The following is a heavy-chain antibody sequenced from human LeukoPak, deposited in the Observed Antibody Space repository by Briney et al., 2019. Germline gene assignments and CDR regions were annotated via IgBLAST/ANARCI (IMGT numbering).Heavy chain of an antibody. J-gene: IGHJ4*02. CDR1: RFTFSSYS. CDR2: ISSSSSSI. D-gene: IGHD3-22*01. V-gene: IGHV3-21*01. Sequence: GGSLRLSCAASRFTFSSYSMIWVRQAPGKGLEWVSSISSSSSSIYYADSVRGRFTISRDNAKNSLYLQMNSLRAEDTAVYYCARASKYYYDSSGYPLDYWGQGTLVTVSS. CDR3: ARASKYYYDSSGYPLDY.